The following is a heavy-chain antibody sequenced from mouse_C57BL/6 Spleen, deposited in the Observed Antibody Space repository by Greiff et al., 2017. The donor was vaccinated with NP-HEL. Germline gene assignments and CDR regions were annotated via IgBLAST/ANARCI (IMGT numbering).Heavy chain of an antibody. D-gene: IGHD2-1*01. J-gene: IGHJ3*01. Sequence: VQLQQSGPELVKPGASVKISCKASGYSFTGYYMNWVKQSPEKSLEWIGEINPSTGGTTYNQKFKAKATLTVDKSSSTAYMQLKSLTSEDSAVYYCARWGNWVAYWGQGTLVTVSA. V-gene: IGHV1-42*01. CDR2: INPSTGGT. CDR1: GYSFTGYY. CDR3: ARWGNWVAY.